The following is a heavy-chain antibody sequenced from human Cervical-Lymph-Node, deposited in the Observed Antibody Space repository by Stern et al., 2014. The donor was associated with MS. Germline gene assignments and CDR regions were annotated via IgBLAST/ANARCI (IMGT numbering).Heavy chain of an antibody. CDR3: ARGETPIPSYGMDV. CDR1: GGSLRGSD. J-gene: IGHJ6*02. Sequence: VQLVESGAVVKKPGSSVKLSCKASGGSLRGSDIHWVRQAPGPGLEWLGKVPPIFGAANYAQKFQGRVTITADKATSTRYMELSSLRFEDTAVYYCARGETPIPSYGMDVWGQGTTVTVSS. CDR2: VPPIFGAA. V-gene: IGHV1-69*06. D-gene: IGHD1-26*01.